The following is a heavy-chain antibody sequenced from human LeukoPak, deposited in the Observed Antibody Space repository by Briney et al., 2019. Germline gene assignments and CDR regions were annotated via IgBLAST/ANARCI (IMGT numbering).Heavy chain of an antibody. CDR1: GFTFSSYS. D-gene: IGHD2-2*01. CDR2: IKEDGSEK. J-gene: IGHJ3*02. Sequence: GGSLRLSCAASGFTFSSYSMNWVRQAPGKGLEWVANIKEDGSEKYYVDSVKGRFTISRDNAKNSLYLQMNSLRAEDTAVYYCARTESRDPFDIWGQGTMVTVSS. CDR3: ARTESRDPFDI. V-gene: IGHV3-7*01.